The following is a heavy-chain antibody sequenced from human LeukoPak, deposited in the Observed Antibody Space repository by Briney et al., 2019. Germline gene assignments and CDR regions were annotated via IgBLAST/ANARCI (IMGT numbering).Heavy chain of an antibody. Sequence: GSSVKVSCKASGGTFSSYAISWVRQAPGQGLEWMGGIIPIFGTANYAQKFQGRVTITADKSTSTAYMELSSLRSEDTAVYYCARCEGAVWGSYLNVNWFDPWGQGTLVTVSS. CDR1: GGTFSSYA. D-gene: IGHD3-16*02. CDR3: ARCEGAVWGSYLNVNWFDP. J-gene: IGHJ5*02. V-gene: IGHV1-69*06. CDR2: IIPIFGTA.